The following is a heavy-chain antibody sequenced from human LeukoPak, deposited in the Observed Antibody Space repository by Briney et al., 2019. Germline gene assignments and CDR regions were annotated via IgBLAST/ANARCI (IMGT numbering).Heavy chain of an antibody. J-gene: IGHJ4*02. CDR2: IYPGDSDT. D-gene: IGHD2-21*02. CDR3: ARVWLAYCGGDCYSFAY. V-gene: IGHV5-51*01. Sequence: EESLKISCQGSGYSFTSYWIGWVRQLPGKGLEWMGIIYPGDSDTRYSPSFQGQVTISADKSISTAYLQWSSLKASDTAMYYCARVWLAYCGGDCYSFAYWGQGTLVTVSS. CDR1: GYSFTSYW.